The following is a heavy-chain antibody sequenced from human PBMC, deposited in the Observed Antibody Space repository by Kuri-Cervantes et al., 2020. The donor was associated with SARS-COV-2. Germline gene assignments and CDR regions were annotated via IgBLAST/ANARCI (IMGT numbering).Heavy chain of an antibody. J-gene: IGHJ6*03. CDR1: GFIFSDYY. CDR3: AKDYYDSSGSNYYYYYMDV. V-gene: IGHV3-11*01. D-gene: IGHD3-22*01. CDR2: IGPSGTTK. Sequence: GESLKISCTASGFIFSDYYMTWIRQAPGKGLEWVSNIGPSGTTKYYADSVKGRFTISRDNAKNSLYLQMNSLRAEDTAVYYCAKDYYDSSGSNYYYYYMDVWGKGTTVTVSS.